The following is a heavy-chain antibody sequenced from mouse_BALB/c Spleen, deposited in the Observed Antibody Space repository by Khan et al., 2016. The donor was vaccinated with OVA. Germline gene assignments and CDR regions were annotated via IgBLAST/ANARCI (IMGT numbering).Heavy chain of an antibody. D-gene: IGHD2-14*01. J-gene: IGHJ3*01. V-gene: IGHV1-4*01. CDR1: GYTFTSYT. CDR3: VRDGAYHRNDGWFAY. CDR2: INPSNGYT. Sequence: VELVESGAELARPGASVKMSCKASGYTFTSYTIHWIKKRPGQGLEWIGYINPSNGYTNYNQKFKHKATLTTDKSSTTAYLQLSSLTSDDSAVYNCVRDGAYHRNDGWFAYWGQGTLVTVSA.